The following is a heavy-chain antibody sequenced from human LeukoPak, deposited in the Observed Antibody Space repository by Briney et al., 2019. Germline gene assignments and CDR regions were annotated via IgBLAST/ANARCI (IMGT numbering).Heavy chain of an antibody. CDR3: ARDQEGITIFGVVTSPCDY. Sequence: ASVKVSCTASGYTFTGYYLHWVRQAPGQGLEWMGRINPNSGGTDYAQKFQGRVTMTRDTSISTAYMELSRLRSDDTAVYYCARDQEGITIFGVVTSPCDYWGQGTLVTVSS. D-gene: IGHD3-3*01. CDR2: INPNSGGT. J-gene: IGHJ4*02. CDR1: GYTFTGYY. V-gene: IGHV1-2*06.